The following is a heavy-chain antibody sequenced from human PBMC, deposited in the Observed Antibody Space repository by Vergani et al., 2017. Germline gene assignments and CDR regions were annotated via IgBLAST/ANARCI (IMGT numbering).Heavy chain of an antibody. V-gene: IGHV4-61*02. CDR1: GGSISSGSYY. D-gene: IGHD3-9*01. Sequence: QVQLQESGPGLVKPSQTLSLTCTVSGGSISSGSYYWSWIRQPAGKGLEWIGRIYTSGSTTNNPSLKSRVTISVDTSKNQFSLKLSSVTAADTAVYYCAREWLRYFDWNDAFDIWGQGTMVTVSS. J-gene: IGHJ3*02. CDR2: IYTSGST. CDR3: AREWLRYFDWNDAFDI.